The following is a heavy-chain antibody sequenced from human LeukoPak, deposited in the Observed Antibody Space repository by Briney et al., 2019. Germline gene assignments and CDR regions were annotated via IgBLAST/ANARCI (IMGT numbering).Heavy chain of an antibody. J-gene: IGHJ5*02. CDR2: IYHSGST. CDR3: ARGGLRSTTGWNWFDP. CDR1: GGSISSSNW. V-gene: IGHV4-4*02. D-gene: IGHD1-1*01. Sequence: SGTLSLTCAVSGGSISSSNWWSWVRQPPGKGLEWIGEIYHSGSTNYNPSLKSRVTISVDKSKNQFSLKLSSVTAADTAVYYCARGGLRSTTGWNWFDPWGQGTLVTVSS.